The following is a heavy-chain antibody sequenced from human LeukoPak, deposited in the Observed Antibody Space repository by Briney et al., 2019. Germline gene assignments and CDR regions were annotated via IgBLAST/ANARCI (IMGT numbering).Heavy chain of an antibody. D-gene: IGHD4-17*01. CDR3: AKDRHLMTTATTGDY. J-gene: IGHJ4*02. CDR1: GFTFSSYG. Sequence: PGGSLRLFCAASGFTFSSYGMHWVRQAPGKGLEWVAVISYDGSNKYYADSVKGRFTISRDNSKNTLYLQMNSLRAEDTAVYYCAKDRHLMTTATTGDYWGQGTLVTVSS. CDR2: ISYDGSNK. V-gene: IGHV3-30*18.